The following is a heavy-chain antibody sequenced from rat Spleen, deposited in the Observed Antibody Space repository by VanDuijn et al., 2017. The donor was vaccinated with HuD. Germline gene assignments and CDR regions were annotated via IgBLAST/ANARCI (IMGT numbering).Heavy chain of an antibody. CDR1: GFTFSNYD. CDR3: ARQTMGIITFDY. CDR2: IVTSGGTST. V-gene: IGHV5-25*01. J-gene: IGHJ2*01. Sequence: EVQLVESGGGLVQPGRSLKLSCAASGFTFSNYDMAWVRQAPTKGLEWVASIVTSGGTSTYYRDSVKGRFTISRDNAKSTLYLQMDSLRSEDTATYYCARQTMGIITFDYWGQGVMVTVSS. D-gene: IGHD1-9*01.